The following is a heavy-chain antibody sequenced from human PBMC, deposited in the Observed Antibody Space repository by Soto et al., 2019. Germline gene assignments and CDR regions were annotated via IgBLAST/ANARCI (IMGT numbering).Heavy chain of an antibody. V-gene: IGHV1-69*13. CDR3: ARDDLPYYGSGSYYKRPLAY. Sequence: VASVKVSCKASGGTFSSYAISWVRQAPGQGLEWMGGIIPIFGTANYAQKFQGRVTITADESTSTAYMELSSLRSEDTAVYYCARDDLPYYGSGSYYKRPLAYWGQGTLVTVSS. D-gene: IGHD3-10*01. CDR1: GGTFSSYA. CDR2: IIPIFGTA. J-gene: IGHJ4*02.